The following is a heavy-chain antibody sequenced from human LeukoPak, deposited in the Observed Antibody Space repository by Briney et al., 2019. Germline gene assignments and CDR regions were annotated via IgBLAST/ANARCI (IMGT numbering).Heavy chain of an antibody. CDR3: ARSPTAYYYGSGSDNWFDP. V-gene: IGHV3-21*01. CDR1: GFTFSSYS. J-gene: IGHJ5*02. Sequence: PGGSLRLSCAASGFTFSSYSMNWVRQAPGKGLEWVSSISSSSSYIYYADSVKGRFTISRDNAKNSLYLQMNSLRAEDTAVYYCARSPTAYYYGSGSDNWFDPWGQGTLVTVSS. D-gene: IGHD3-10*01. CDR2: ISSSSSYI.